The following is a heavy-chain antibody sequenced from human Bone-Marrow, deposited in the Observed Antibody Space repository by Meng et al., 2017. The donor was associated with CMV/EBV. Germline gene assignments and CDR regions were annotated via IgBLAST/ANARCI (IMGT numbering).Heavy chain of an antibody. J-gene: IGHJ5*02. CDR2: IYYSGNT. Sequence: SETLSLTCTVSGGSISSSSYYWGWIRQPPGKGLEWIGSIYYSGNTYYNPSLNSRLTISVDTSKNQFSLKLSSVTAADTAVYYCARADGDYAGWFAPWGQGTLVTVSS. D-gene: IGHD4-17*01. V-gene: IGHV4-39*07. CDR1: GGSISSSSYY. CDR3: ARADGDYAGWFAP.